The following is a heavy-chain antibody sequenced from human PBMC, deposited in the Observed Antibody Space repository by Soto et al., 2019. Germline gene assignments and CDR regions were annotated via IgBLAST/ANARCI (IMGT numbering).Heavy chain of an antibody. Sequence: VGSRRLSGAVSGFNLSDYYMVWVRQAPGKGLEWVSSISRSGANIHYADSVKGRFTISRDNARNSLYLQMNSLRAEDTARYFCARGINRSGAYWGQGTQVTVAS. CDR3: ARGINRSGAY. J-gene: IGHJ4*02. V-gene: IGHV3-21*04. D-gene: IGHD3-10*01. CDR2: ISRSGANI. CDR1: GFNLSDYY.